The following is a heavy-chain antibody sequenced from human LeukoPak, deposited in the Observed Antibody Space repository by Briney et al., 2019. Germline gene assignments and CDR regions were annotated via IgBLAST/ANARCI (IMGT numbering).Heavy chain of an antibody. Sequence: GGSLSLSCAASGFTFSSYAMHWVRQAPGKGLEYVSAISSNGGSTYYANSVKGRFTISRDNSKNTLYLQMGSLRAEDMAVYYCARAIYSGSSSSGMDVWGQGTTVTVSS. J-gene: IGHJ6*02. CDR2: ISSNGGST. CDR3: ARAIYSGSSSSGMDV. V-gene: IGHV3-64*01. CDR1: GFTFSSYA. D-gene: IGHD1-26*01.